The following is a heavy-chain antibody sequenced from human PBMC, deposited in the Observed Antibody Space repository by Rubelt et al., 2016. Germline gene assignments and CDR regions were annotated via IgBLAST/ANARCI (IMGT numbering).Heavy chain of an antibody. V-gene: IGHV4-34*01. J-gene: IGHJ4*02. CDR3: ASRGRYYGSGSYPPRTGIVDY. D-gene: IGHD3-10*01. CDR1: GGSFSGYY. CDR2: VNHSGST. Sequence: QVQPQQWGAGLLKPSETLSLTCAVYGGSFSGYYWSWHRQPPGKGLAWIGEVNHSGSTNYNPSLKSRVTIAVYTSKTQFSLKLGSVTAADTAVYYCASRGRYYGSGSYPPRTGIVDYWGQGTLVTVSS.